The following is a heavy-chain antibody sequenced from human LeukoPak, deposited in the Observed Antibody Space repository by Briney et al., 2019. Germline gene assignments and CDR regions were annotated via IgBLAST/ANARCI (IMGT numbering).Heavy chain of an antibody. CDR3: ARVEAMAHFDY. Sequence: KPSETLSLTCTVSGVSISSGGYYWSWIRQPPGKGLEWIGYIYHSGSTYYNPSLKSRVTISVDRSKNQFSLKLSSVTAADTAVYYCARVEAMAHFDYWGQGTLVTVSS. D-gene: IGHD5-18*01. CDR1: GVSISSGGYY. CDR2: IYHSGST. J-gene: IGHJ4*02. V-gene: IGHV4-30-2*01.